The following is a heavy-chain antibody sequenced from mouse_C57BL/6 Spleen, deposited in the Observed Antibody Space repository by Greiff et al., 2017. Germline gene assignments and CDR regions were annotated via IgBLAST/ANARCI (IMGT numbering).Heavy chain of an antibody. J-gene: IGHJ2*01. D-gene: IGHD4-1*01. CDR1: GYTFTDYY. Sequence: EVQLQQSGPELVKPGASVKISCKASGYTFTDYYMNWVKQSHGKSLEWIGDINPNKGGTSYNQKFKGKATLTVDKSSSTAYMELRSLTSEDSAVYYCTRRTTGTTFDYWGQGTTLTVSS. V-gene: IGHV1-26*01. CDR3: TRRTTGTTFDY. CDR2: INPNKGGT.